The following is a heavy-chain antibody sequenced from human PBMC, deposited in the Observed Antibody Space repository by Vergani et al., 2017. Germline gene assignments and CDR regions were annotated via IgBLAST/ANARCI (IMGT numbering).Heavy chain of an antibody. V-gene: IGHV3-23*01. Sequence: EVQLLESGGDLVQPGGSLRLSCAASGFTFNHYAMNWVRQAPGKGLEWVSGISGSGGSTYYAGSVKGRFTISRDSSKNTLNLQMNSLSAGDTAVYYCAKANPRNSGYDYLYYYHAMNVWWQGTTVTVSS. CDR3: AKANPRNSGYDYLYYYHAMNV. J-gene: IGHJ6*01. CDR2: ISGSGGST. CDR1: GFTFNHYA. D-gene: IGHD5-12*01.